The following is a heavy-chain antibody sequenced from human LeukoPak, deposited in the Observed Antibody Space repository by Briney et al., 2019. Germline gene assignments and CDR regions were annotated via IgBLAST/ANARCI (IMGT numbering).Heavy chain of an antibody. CDR2: ISSSSSYI. CDR1: GFTFNSYS. CDR3: AGEGRHVVHFDY. Sequence: GGSLRLSCAASGFTFNSYSMDWVRQAPGKGLEWVSSISSSSSYIYYADSVKGRITISRDNAKNSLYLQMNSLRAEDTAVYYCAGEGRHVVHFDYWGQGTLVTVSS. D-gene: IGHD3-10*01. J-gene: IGHJ4*02. V-gene: IGHV3-21*01.